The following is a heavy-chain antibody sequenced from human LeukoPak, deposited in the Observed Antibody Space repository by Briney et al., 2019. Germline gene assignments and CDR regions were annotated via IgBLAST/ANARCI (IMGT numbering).Heavy chain of an antibody. CDR1: GGTFSSYA. Sequence: ASVKVSCKASGGTFSSYAISWVRQAPGQGLEWMGGIIPIFGTANYAQRFQGRVTITADESTSTAYMELSSLRSEDTAVYYCARSGLWHYDSKYWFDPWGQGTLVTVSS. D-gene: IGHD3-22*01. J-gene: IGHJ5*02. CDR3: ARSGLWHYDSKYWFDP. CDR2: IIPIFGTA. V-gene: IGHV1-69*13.